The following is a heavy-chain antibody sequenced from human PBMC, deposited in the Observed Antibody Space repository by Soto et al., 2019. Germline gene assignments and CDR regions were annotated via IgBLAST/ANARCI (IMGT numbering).Heavy chain of an antibody. V-gene: IGHV3-43*01. CDR3: AKVFAGEWQVFES. J-gene: IGHJ4*02. CDR2: ISWDGGTT. CDR1: GFNFDDYT. D-gene: IGHD3-16*01. Sequence: GGSLRLSCAASGFNFDDYTMHWVRQAPGKGLEWVSLISWDGGTTYYADSVKGRFTISRDNTENSLSLQMNSLKTEDTALYYCAKVFAGEWQVFESWGQGTLVTVSS.